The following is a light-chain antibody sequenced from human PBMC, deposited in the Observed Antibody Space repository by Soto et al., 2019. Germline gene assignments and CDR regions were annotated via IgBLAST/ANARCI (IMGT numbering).Light chain of an antibody. CDR1: SSNIGAGYD. CDR2: GNT. CDR3: QSYDTSLSVYV. V-gene: IGLV1-40*01. J-gene: IGLJ1*01. Sequence: QSVLTQPPSVSGAPGQRVTISCTGSSSNIGAGYDLHWYQQLPGTAPKLLIFGNTNRPSGVPDRFSGSKSGTSASLAITGLQAEDGADYYCQSYDTSLSVYVFGTGTKVTVL.